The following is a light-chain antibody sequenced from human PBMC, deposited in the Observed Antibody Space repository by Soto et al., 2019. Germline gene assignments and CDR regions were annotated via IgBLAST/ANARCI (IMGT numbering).Light chain of an antibody. CDR2: GAS. CDR1: QSVSSN. CDR3: QQYKNWPYT. J-gene: IGKJ2*01. V-gene: IGKV3-15*01. Sequence: EIEMTQSPATLSVSPGERATLSCRASQSVSSNLAWYQQKPGQAPRLLIYGASTRATGIPARFSGSGSGTEFNLTISSLQSEDFAVYYCQQYKNWPYTFGQGIKLEIK.